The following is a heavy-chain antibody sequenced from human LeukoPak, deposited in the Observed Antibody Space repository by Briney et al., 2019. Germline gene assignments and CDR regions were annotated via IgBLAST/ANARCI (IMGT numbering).Heavy chain of an antibody. D-gene: IGHD3-10*01. J-gene: IGHJ4*02. CDR3: AKDGGGDGSGSYYFQF. Sequence: PGGSLRLSCAASGFTFSSYTMHWVRQAPGKGLEWEASIWDDGNSKYYTDSVRGRFTISRDIPKNTLYLQMNSLRAEDTAMYYCAKDGGGDGSGSYYFQFWGQGTLVTVSS. CDR2: IWDDGNSK. CDR1: GFTFSSYT. V-gene: IGHV3-33*03.